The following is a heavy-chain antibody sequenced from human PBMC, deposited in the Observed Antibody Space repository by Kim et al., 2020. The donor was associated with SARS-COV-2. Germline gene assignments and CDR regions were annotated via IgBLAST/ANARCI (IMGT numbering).Heavy chain of an antibody. CDR1: GGSFSGYY. V-gene: IGHV4-34*01. CDR2: INHSGST. CDR3: ARRRGAVYYYGMDV. J-gene: IGHJ6*02. Sequence: SETLSLTCAVYGGSFSGYYWSWIRQPPGKGLEWIGEINHSGSTNYNPSLKSRVTISVDTSKNQFSLKLSSVTAADTAVYYCARRRGAVYYYGMDVWGQGTTVTVSS.